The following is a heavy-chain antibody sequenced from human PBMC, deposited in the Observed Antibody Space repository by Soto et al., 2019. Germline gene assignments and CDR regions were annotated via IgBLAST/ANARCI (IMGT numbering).Heavy chain of an antibody. J-gene: IGHJ6*02. D-gene: IGHD2-2*01. Sequence: QVPLGQSGAEGKKAGSSVKLSCKSPGGTCRSYAISSVRQAPGQGREWMRGMIPIFGTANYARKFQGRVTTTADESTRTAYMELSSLRSEDTAVYYCARDFGSTSYCYYYYGMDVWGHGTTVTVSS. V-gene: IGHV1-69*01. CDR3: ARDFGSTSYCYYYYGMDV. CDR1: GGTCRSYA. CDR2: MIPIFGTA.